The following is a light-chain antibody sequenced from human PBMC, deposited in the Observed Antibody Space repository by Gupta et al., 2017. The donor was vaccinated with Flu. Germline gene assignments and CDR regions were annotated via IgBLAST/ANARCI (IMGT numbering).Light chain of an antibody. CDR1: RSDIGSYNF. CDR3: CSYARKSTVV. CDR2: DVT. J-gene: IGLJ3*02. V-gene: IGLV2-23*02. Sequence: QSALTQPASVTGSPGQSITISCTGTRSDIGSYNFVSWYQQHPNKAPKVIIYDVTKRPSGVSNRFSGSRSGNTASLTISVLQTEDEADYYCCSYARKSTVVFGGGTKLTVL.